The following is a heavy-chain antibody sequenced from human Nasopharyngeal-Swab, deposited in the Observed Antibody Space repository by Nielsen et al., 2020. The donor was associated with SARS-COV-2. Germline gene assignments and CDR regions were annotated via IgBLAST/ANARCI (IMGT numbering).Heavy chain of an antibody. CDR3: AKGVHYMSYFHTPPSDH. D-gene: IGHD3-10*01. CDR2: ISWDGVNT. Sequence: GGSLRLSCVASGFTFDDYGLHWVRQVPGKGLEWVSLISWDGVNTYYADSVKGRFTISRDNSRNSLFLQMNSLKTEDTALYYCAKGVHYMSYFHTPPSDHWGQEPRSPSPQ. J-gene: IGHJ4*01. CDR1: GFTFDDYG. V-gene: IGHV3-43*01.